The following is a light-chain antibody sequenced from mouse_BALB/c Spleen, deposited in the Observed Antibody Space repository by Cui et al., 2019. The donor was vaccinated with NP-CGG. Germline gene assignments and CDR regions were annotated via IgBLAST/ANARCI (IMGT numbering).Light chain of an antibody. J-gene: IGLJ1*01. CDR3: ALWYSNHWV. CDR1: TGAVTTNKY. V-gene: IGLV1*01. CDR2: GTK. Sequence: QAVVTQESALTTSPGETVTLTCRSNTGAVTTNKYANWVQEKPDHLFTGLIGGTKNRAPGVPARFSGSLIGDKAALTITGAQTEDEAIYFCALWYSNHWVFGGGTKLTVL.